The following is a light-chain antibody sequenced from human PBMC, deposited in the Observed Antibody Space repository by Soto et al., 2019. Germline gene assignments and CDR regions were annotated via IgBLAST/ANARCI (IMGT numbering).Light chain of an antibody. J-gene: IGKJ5*01. CDR3: QQYNNWPAIT. V-gene: IGKV3D-15*01. CDR2: GAS. CDR1: QSVRSN. Sequence: IVLTQSPDTLSLSPGERATLSCRASQSVRSNLAWYQQKPGQAPRLLIYGASTRATGIPATFSGSGSGTQFTLTISSPQSEDFAVYYCQQYNNWPAITFGQGTRLEIK.